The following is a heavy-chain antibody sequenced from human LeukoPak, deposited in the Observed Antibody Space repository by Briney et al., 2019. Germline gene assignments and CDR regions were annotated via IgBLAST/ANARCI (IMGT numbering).Heavy chain of an antibody. CDR2: IYYSGST. CDR3: ATQRIAVAPFDY. D-gene: IGHD6-19*01. V-gene: IGHV4-59*08. Sequence: SETLSLTCTVSGGSISSYYWSWIRQPPGKGLEWIGYIYYSGSTKYNPSLKSRVTMSVDTSKNQFSLKLSSVTAADTAVYYCATQRIAVAPFDYWGQGTLVTVSS. J-gene: IGHJ4*02. CDR1: GGSISSYY.